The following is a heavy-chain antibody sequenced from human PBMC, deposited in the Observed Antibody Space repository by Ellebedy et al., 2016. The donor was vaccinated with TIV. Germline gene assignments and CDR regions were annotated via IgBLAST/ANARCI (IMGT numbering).Heavy chain of an antibody. CDR2: IDHRGNT. CDR1: GGSFSAYY. CDR3: ARGQGDSFEFDY. V-gene: IGHV4-34*01. Sequence: MPSETLSLTCAFYGGSFSAYYWSWIRQSLGKGLAWISEIDHRGNTNYNPSLKSRVTISVDTSKSQFSLKVNSVTAEDTAVYYCARGQGDSFEFDYWGQGTLVTVSS. J-gene: IGHJ4*02. D-gene: IGHD5-18*01.